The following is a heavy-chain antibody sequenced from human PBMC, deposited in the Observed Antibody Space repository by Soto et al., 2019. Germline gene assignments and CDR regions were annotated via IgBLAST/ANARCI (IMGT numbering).Heavy chain of an antibody. CDR3: ARGSRGGRNFD. D-gene: IGHD2-15*01. CDR1: GGSFSGYY. CDR2: INHSGST. Sequence: QVQLQQWGAGLLKPSETLSLTCAVYGGSFSGYYWSWIRQPPGKGLEWIGEINHSGSTNYNPSLKSRVSISVDTSKNQFSLKLSSVTAADAAVYYCARGSRGGRNFDWGQGTLVTVSS. J-gene: IGHJ4*02. V-gene: IGHV4-34*01.